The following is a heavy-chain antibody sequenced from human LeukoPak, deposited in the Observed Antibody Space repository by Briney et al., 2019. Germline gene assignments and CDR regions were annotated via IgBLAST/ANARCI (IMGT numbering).Heavy chain of an antibody. J-gene: IGHJ4*02. CDR3: AKVSGSGGTKYQPFDY. CDR2: ISGSGGST. CDR1: GFTFSSYA. D-gene: IGHD2-15*01. V-gene: IGHV3-23*01. Sequence: RTGGSLRLFCAASGFTFSSYAMSWVRQAPGKGLEWVSAISGSGGSTYYADSVKGRFTISRDNSKNTLYLQMNSLRAEDTAVYYCAKVSGSGGTKYQPFDYWGQGTLVTVSS.